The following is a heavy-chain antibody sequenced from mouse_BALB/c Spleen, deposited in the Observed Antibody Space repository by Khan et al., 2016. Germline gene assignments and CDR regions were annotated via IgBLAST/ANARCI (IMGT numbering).Heavy chain of an antibody. Sequence: QVQLQQSGAELVRPGSSVKISCKASAYAFSRYWMNWVKQRPGQGLEWIGKIYPGDGDTNYTGKFKGKATLTADKFSSPAYMQLRSLTSEDSAVYCSARGTPFAYGGQGTLVTVSA. D-gene: IGHD2-14*01. CDR2: IYPGDGDT. V-gene: IGHV1-80*01. CDR1: AYAFSRYW. J-gene: IGHJ3*01. CDR3: ARGTPFAY.